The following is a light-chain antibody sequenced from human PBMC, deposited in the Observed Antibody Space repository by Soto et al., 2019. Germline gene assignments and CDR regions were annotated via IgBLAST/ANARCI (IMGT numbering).Light chain of an antibody. V-gene: IGLV2-8*01. J-gene: IGLJ1*01. Sequence: QSALTQPPSASGSPGQSVTISCTGTSSDVGGYNFVSWYQQHPGKAPKLMIYEVSKRPSGVPDRFSGSKSGNTASLTVSGLQAEDEADYYCQVWDSSAYVFGTGTKLTVL. CDR2: EVS. CDR1: SSDVGGYNF. CDR3: QVWDSSAYV.